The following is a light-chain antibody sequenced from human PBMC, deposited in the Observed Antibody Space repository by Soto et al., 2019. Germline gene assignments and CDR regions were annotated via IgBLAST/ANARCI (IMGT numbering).Light chain of an antibody. Sequence: DILLTQSPGTLSLSPGERATLSCRASQSVNSSYLAWYQQKPGQAPRLLIYGASSRATGFPDRFSGSGSGTDFTLTISRLEPEDFAVYYCQQYGRSPPMYTFGQGTKLEIK. V-gene: IGKV3-20*01. CDR1: QSVNSSY. J-gene: IGKJ2*01. CDR3: QQYGRSPPMYT. CDR2: GAS.